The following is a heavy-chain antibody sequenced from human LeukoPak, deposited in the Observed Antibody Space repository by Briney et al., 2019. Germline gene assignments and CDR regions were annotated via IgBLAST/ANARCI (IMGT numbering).Heavy chain of an antibody. Sequence: SETLSLTCTVSGYSITTYYWSWIRQPPGKGLEWIGYIFYSGNTDYNPSLKSRVTISVDTSKNQFSLRLDSVTAADTAVYYCARVFRRDGYFDHWGQGTLVSVSS. CDR3: ARVFRRDGYFDH. V-gene: IGHV4-59*01. CDR2: IFYSGNT. D-gene: IGHD5-24*01. CDR1: GYSITTYY. J-gene: IGHJ4*02.